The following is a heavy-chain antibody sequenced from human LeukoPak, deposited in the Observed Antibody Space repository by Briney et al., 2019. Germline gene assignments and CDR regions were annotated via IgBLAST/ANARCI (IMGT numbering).Heavy chain of an antibody. J-gene: IGHJ5*02. CDR1: GFTFSSYW. D-gene: IGHD6-13*01. CDR3: ARDGGIAENWFDP. V-gene: IGHV3-74*01. Sequence: GGSLRLSCAASGFTFSSYWMHWVRQAPGEGLVWVSRINSDGSSTSYADSVKGRFTISRDNAKNTLYLRMNSLRAEDTAVYYCARDGGIAENWFDPWGQGTLVTVSS. CDR2: INSDGSST.